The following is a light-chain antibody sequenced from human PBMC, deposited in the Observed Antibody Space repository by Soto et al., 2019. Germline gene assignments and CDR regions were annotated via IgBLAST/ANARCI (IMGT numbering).Light chain of an antibody. Sequence: NFMLTQPHSVSESPGKTVTISCTRNTGSIASKHVQWYQQRPGSAPTTVIYGNNQRPSGVPDRFSGSIDSSSNSASLTISGLKTEDEADYHCQSYDDNSVIFGGGTQLTVL. V-gene: IGLV6-57*04. J-gene: IGLJ2*01. CDR3: QSYDDNSVI. CDR2: GNN. CDR1: TGSIASKH.